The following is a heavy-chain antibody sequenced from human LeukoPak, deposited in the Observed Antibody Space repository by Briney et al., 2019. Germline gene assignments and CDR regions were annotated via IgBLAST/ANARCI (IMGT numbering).Heavy chain of an antibody. D-gene: IGHD6-13*01. V-gene: IGHV3-9*01. Sequence: PGGSLRLSCAASGFTFDDYAMHWVRQAPGKGLEWVSGISWNSGSIGYADSVKGRFTISRDNAKNSLYLQMNSLRAEDTALYYCAKRGIAAAGTYFDYWGQGTLVTVSS. CDR1: GFTFDDYA. CDR3: AKRGIAAAGTYFDY. J-gene: IGHJ4*02. CDR2: ISWNSGSI.